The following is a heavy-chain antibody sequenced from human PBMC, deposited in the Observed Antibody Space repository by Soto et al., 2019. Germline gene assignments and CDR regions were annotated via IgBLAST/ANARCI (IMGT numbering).Heavy chain of an antibody. Sequence: QVQLVQSGAEVKKPGSSVKVSCKASGGTFSSYTISWVRQAPGQGLEWMGRIIPILGIANYAQKFQGRVTITADKSTSTAYMELRSLRSEDTAVYYCARFPGESAGTIWFDPWGQGTLVTVSS. CDR3: ARFPGESAGTIWFDP. CDR1: GGTFSSYT. V-gene: IGHV1-69*02. D-gene: IGHD6-13*01. CDR2: IIPILGIA. J-gene: IGHJ5*02.